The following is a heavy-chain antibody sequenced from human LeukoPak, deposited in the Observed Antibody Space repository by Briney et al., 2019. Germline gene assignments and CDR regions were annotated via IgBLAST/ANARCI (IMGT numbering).Heavy chain of an antibody. CDR2: MNPNSGNT. V-gene: IGHV1-8*01. D-gene: IGHD2-2*01. Sequence: ASVKVSCKASGYTFTSYDINWVRQATGQGLEWMGWMNPNSGNTGYAQKFQGRVTMTRNTSISTAYMELSSLRSEDTAVYYCARVLGYCSSTSCSLNDAFDIWGQGTMVTVSS. CDR1: GYTFTSYD. J-gene: IGHJ3*02. CDR3: ARVLGYCSSTSCSLNDAFDI.